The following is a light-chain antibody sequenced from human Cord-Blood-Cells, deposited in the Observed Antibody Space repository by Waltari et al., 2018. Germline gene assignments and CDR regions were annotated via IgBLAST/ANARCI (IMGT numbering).Light chain of an antibody. CDR2: GAS. V-gene: IGKV3-15*01. J-gene: IGKJ1*01. CDR1: QSVSSN. Sequence: EIVMTQSPATLSVSPGERATLSCRASQSVSSNLVWYQQKPGQAPWRLIYGASTRTTGIPARLSGSGSGTEFTLTISSLQSEDFAVYYCQQYNNWPWTFGQGTKVEIK. CDR3: QQYNNWPWT.